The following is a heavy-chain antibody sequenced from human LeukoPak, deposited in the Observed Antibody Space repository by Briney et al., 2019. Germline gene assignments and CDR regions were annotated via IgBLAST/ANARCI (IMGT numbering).Heavy chain of an antibody. J-gene: IGHJ1*01. D-gene: IGHD6-13*01. CDR1: GFTFSRYS. CDR3: TTPAAGPRAEYSQY. Sequence: GGSLRLSCAASGFTFSRYSMNWVRQAPGKGLEWVSSISPDARYIYYADSLKGRFTVSRDNAKNSLYLQMNSLAVEDTAVYYCTTPAAGPRAEYSQYWGQGTLVTASP. CDR2: ISPDARYI. V-gene: IGHV3-21*01.